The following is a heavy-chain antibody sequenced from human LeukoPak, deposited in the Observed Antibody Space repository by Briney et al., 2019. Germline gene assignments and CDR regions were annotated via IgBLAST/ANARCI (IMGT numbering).Heavy chain of an antibody. D-gene: IGHD2-8*01. CDR2: INPNSGGT. CDR1: GYTFTGYY. CDR3: ARDREGYCTNGVCYTLFDY. J-gene: IGHJ4*02. V-gene: IGHV1-2*02. Sequence: ASVKVSCKASGYTFTGYYMHWVRQAPGQGLEWMGWINPNSGGTNYAQKFQGRVTMTRDTSISTAYMELSRLTSDDTAVYYCARDREGYCTNGVCYTLFDYWGQGTLVTVSS.